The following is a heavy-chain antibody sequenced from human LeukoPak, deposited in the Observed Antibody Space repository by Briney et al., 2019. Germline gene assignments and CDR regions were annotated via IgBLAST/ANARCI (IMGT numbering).Heavy chain of an antibody. Sequence: GSLRLSCAASGFTFSSYSMNWVRQAPGKGLEWVSSISSSSSYIYYADSVKGRFTISRDNAKNSLYLQMNSLRAEDTAVYYCARAGNDYDSSGMGYWGQGTLVTVSS. D-gene: IGHD3-22*01. CDR1: GFTFSSYS. J-gene: IGHJ4*02. V-gene: IGHV3-21*01. CDR3: ARAGNDYDSSGMGY. CDR2: ISSSSSYI.